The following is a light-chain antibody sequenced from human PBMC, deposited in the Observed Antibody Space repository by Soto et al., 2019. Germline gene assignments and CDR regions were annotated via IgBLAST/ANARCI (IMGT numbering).Light chain of an antibody. CDR1: QSVSSSY. J-gene: IGKJ2*01. CDR2: GAS. CDR3: QQYGSSPYT. V-gene: IGKV3-20*01. Sequence: EIVLTQSPGTLSLSPGERATLSCRASQSVSSSYLAWYQQKHGQAPRLLIYGASSRATGIPDRFSGSGSGTDFTITISRLEPEDFAVYYCQQYGSSPYTFGQVNKLEIK.